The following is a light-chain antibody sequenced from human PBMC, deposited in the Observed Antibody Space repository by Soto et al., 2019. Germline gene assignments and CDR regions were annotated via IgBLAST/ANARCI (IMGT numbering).Light chain of an antibody. V-gene: IGLV2-14*01. CDR2: EVS. Sequence: QSALTQPASVSGSPGQSITISCTGTSSDVGGYNYVSWYQQHPGKAPKLVIYEVSHRPSGVSNRFSGSKSGNTASLTISGLQAEDEADYYCSSYTSISTVFGGGTKVTVL. CDR1: SSDVGGYNY. J-gene: IGLJ2*01. CDR3: SSYTSISTV.